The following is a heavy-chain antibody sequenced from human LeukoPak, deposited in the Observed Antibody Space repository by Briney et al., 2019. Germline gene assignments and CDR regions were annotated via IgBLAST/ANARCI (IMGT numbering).Heavy chain of an antibody. CDR2: IYTGGTT. CDR3: ASLYSSSWYLNR. J-gene: IGHJ4*02. D-gene: IGHD6-13*01. CDR1: GFTVSSIY. V-gene: IGHV3-53*01. Sequence: LPGGSLRLSCAASGFTVSSIYMSWVRQAPGKGLEWVSVIYTGGTTYYADSVKGRFTISRDISKNTVYLQMNSLRVEDTAVYYCASLYSSSWYLNRWGQGTLVTVSS.